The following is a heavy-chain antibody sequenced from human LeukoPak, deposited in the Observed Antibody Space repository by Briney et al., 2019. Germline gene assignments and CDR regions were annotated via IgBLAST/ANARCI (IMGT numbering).Heavy chain of an antibody. CDR1: GGTFSSYA. D-gene: IGHD3-9*01. CDR3: ALILTGSAARGDYFDY. V-gene: IGHV1-69*04. Sequence: ASVKVSCKASGGTFSSYAISWVRQAPGQGLEWMGRIIPILGIANYAQKFQGRVTITADKSTSTAYMGLSSLRSEDTAVYYCALILTGSAARGDYFDYWGQGTLVTVSS. J-gene: IGHJ4*02. CDR2: IIPILGIA.